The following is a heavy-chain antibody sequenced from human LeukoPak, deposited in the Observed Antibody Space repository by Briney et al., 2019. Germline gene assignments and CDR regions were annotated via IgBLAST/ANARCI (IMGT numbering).Heavy chain of an antibody. J-gene: IGHJ4*02. Sequence: SVKVSCKASGGTFSSYAIIWVRQAPGQGLEWMGRIIPILGIANYAQKFQGRVTITADKSTSTAYMELSSLRSEDTAVYYCARDLTQNIVLYYWGQGTLVTVSS. CDR1: GGTFSSYA. D-gene: IGHD2-8*01. V-gene: IGHV1-69*04. CDR2: IIPILGIA. CDR3: ARDLTQNIVLYY.